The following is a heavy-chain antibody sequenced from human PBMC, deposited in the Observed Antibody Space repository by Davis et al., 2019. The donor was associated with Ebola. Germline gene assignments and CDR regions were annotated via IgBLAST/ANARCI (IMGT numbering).Heavy chain of an antibody. V-gene: IGHV1-18*04. D-gene: IGHD6-19*01. Sequence: ASVKVSCKASGYTFTSYGISWVRQAPGQGLEWMGWISAYNGNTNYAQKFQGRVTMTTDTSTHTAYMELRSLRSDDTAVYYCARDQRIRGIAVAPLNWGQGTLVTVSS. CDR3: ARDQRIRGIAVAPLN. CDR1: GYTFTSYG. CDR2: ISAYNGNT. J-gene: IGHJ4*02.